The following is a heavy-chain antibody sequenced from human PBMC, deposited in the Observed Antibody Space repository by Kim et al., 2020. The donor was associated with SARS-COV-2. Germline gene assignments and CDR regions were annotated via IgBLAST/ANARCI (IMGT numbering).Heavy chain of an antibody. CDR1: GFTFSSYG. CDR3: AKNLPIVATITRYYYYGMDV. Sequence: GGSLRLSCAASGFTFSSYGMHWVRQAPGKGLEWVAVISYDGSNKYYADSVKGRFTISRDNSKNTLYLQMNSLRAEDTAVYYCAKNLPIVATITRYYYYGMDVWGQGTTVTVSS. J-gene: IGHJ6*02. D-gene: IGHD5-12*01. CDR2: ISYDGSNK. V-gene: IGHV3-30*18.